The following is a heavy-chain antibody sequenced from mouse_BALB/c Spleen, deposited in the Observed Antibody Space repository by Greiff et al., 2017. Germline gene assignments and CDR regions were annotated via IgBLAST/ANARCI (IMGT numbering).Heavy chain of an antibody. CDR2: IDPSDSET. V-gene: IGHV1-69*02. D-gene: IGHD2-4*01. CDR3: ARDDYDSY. CDR1: GYTFTSYW. J-gene: IGHJ2*01. Sequence: QVQLQQPGAELVKPGAPVKLSCKASGYTFTSYWMNWVKQRPGRGLEWIGRIDPSDSETHYKQKFKDKATLTVDKSSSTAYIQLSGLTSEDSAVFYDARDDYDSYWGQGTTLTVSS.